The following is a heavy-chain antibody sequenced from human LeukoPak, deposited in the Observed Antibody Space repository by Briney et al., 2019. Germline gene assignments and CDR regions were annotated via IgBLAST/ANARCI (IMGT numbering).Heavy chain of an antibody. D-gene: IGHD6-13*01. V-gene: IGHV3-21*01. CDR2: ITTTFYT. Sequence: GGSLRLSCAASGFTFSSYSFNWVRQVPGKGLEWVSSITTTFYTYYTDSVKGRFTFSRDNAKNSLYLQMISLRAEDTAVYYCARGRANWYEDYWGQGTLVTVSS. J-gene: IGHJ4*02. CDR1: GFTFSSYS. CDR3: ARGRANWYEDY.